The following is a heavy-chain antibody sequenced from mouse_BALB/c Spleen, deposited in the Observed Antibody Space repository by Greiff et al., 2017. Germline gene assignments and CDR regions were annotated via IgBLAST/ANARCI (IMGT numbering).Heavy chain of an antibody. CDR2: INPNNGGT. J-gene: IGHJ3*01. CDR1: GYTFTDYN. V-gene: IGHV1-18*01. CDR3: ARTHGSSYDWFAY. Sequence: EVQLQQSGPELVKPGASVKIPCKASGYTFTDYNMDWVKQSHGKSLEWIGDINPNNGGTIYNQKFKGKATLTVDKSSSTAYMELRSLTSEDTAVYYCARTHGSSYDWFAYWGQGTLVTVSA. D-gene: IGHD1-1*01.